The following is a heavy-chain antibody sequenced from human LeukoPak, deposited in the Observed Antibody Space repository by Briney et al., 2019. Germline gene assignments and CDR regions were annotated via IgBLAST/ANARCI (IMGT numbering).Heavy chain of an antibody. V-gene: IGHV3-48*01. J-gene: IGHJ3*02. CDR3: ANLKPPAPDGLDI. Sequence: GGSLRLSCAASGFTFSSYSMNWVRQAPGKGLEWLSYISSSGSTIYYAGSVKGRFTISRDNAQNSVYLQLNSLRAEDTAVYYCANLKPPAPDGLDIWGQGTLITVSS. D-gene: IGHD1-14*01. CDR2: ISSSGSTI. CDR1: GFTFSSYS.